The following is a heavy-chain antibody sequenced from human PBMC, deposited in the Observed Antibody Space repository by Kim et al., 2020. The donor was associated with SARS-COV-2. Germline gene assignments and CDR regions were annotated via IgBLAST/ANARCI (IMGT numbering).Heavy chain of an antibody. J-gene: IGHJ3*02. CDR2: IKQDGSEK. Sequence: GGSLRLSCAASGFTFSSYWMSWVRQAPGKGLEWVANIKQDGSEKYYVDSVKGRFTISRDNAKNSLYLQMNSLRAEDTAVYYCAREYYDSSGYAFDIWGQGTMVTVSS. V-gene: IGHV3-7*03. CDR3: AREYYDSSGYAFDI. CDR1: GFTFSSYW. D-gene: IGHD3-22*01.